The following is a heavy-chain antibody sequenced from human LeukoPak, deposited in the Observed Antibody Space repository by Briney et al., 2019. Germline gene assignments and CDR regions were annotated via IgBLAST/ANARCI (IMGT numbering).Heavy chain of an antibody. J-gene: IGHJ6*02. Sequence: SETLSLTCTVSGGSITNYYWTWIRQPAEKGLEWIGRVHTSGTTNYNPSLKSRVTMSPDTSKNQFSLKLSSVTAADTAVYYCASRKYCSSTSCSYYYYYGMDVWGQGTTVTVSS. CDR2: VHTSGTT. D-gene: IGHD2-2*01. CDR3: ASRKYCSSTSCSYYYYYGMDV. CDR1: GGSITNYY. V-gene: IGHV4-4*07.